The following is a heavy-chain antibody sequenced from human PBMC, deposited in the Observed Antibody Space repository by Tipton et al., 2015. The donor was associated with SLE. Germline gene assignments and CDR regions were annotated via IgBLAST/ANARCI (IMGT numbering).Heavy chain of an antibody. CDR1: GFTFSSYE. D-gene: IGHD2-15*01. J-gene: IGHJ4*02. V-gene: IGHV3-48*03. Sequence: SLRLSCAASGFTFSSYEMNWVRQAPGKGLEWVSYISGSGSTIYYADSVKGRFPISRDNAKNSLSLQMESLRAEDTAVYFCARVLLVDLGNDAFDIWGQGTLVTVSS. CDR3: ARVLLVDLGNDAFDI. CDR2: ISGSGSTI.